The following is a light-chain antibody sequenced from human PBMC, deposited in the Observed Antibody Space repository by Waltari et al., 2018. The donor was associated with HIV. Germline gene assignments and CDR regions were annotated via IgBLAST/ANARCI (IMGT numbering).Light chain of an antibody. CDR2: ANH. J-gene: IGLJ1*01. Sequence: QSVLTQPPSASGTPGQRVTISCSGSSSNIGGNTVSWYQQLPGTAPKLLIDANHQLPSGVPDRFSGSKSGTSASLAISGLQSEDEADYYCAAWDDSLNGHVFGTGTKVTVL. CDR3: AAWDDSLNGHV. CDR1: SSNIGGNT. V-gene: IGLV1-44*01.